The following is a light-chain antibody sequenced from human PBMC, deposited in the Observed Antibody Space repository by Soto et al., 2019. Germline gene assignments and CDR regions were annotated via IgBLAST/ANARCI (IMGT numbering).Light chain of an antibody. V-gene: IGKV3-15*01. J-gene: IGKJ4*01. CDR1: QTVGTS. CDR2: RAF. Sequence: EIVLTQSPATLSVSPGERANLSCRASQTVGTSLVWYQQKPGQAPSLLIYRAFTRAAGIPARFSGSGSGTDFTLTISSLQSEDCAVYYCQRHNAWPLTFGGGTEVEIK. CDR3: QRHNAWPLT.